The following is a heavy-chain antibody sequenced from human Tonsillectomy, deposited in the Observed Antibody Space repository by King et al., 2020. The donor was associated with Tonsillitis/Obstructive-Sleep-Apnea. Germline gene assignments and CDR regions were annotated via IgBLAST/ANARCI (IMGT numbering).Heavy chain of an antibody. CDR1: GFTFDVYA. J-gene: IGHJ5*02. Sequence: VQLVESGGGVVQPGGSLRLSCAASGFTFDVYAMHWVRQAPGKGLEWVSLISGDGGSTYYADSVKGRFTISRDNSKNSLYMQMNSLRTEDTALYYCAKFPYGDYEGGWFDPWGQGTLVTVSS. D-gene: IGHD4-17*01. CDR3: AKFPYGDYEGGWFDP. V-gene: IGHV3-43*02. CDR2: ISGDGGST.